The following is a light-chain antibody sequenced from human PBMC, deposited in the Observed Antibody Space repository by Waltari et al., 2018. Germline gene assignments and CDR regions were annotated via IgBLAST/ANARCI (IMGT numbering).Light chain of an antibody. CDR3: ATWDDSLGGLWV. Sequence: QSVLTQPPSASGTPGQRVTISCSGRSSNIGSTSVHWYQQLPGTAPRLLIYGNNPRPSGVPDRFSGSKSGTSASLAISGLRSDDEADYYCATWDDSLGGLWVFGGGTKLTVL. J-gene: IGLJ3*02. CDR2: GNN. CDR1: SSNIGSTS. V-gene: IGLV1-47*01.